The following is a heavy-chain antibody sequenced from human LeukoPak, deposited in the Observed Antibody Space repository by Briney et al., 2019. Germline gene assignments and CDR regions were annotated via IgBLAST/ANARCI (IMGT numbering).Heavy chain of an antibody. D-gene: IGHD5-12*01. CDR1: GFTFSSYS. V-gene: IGHV3-48*01. CDR2: ISSSSSTI. J-gene: IGHJ3*02. CDR3: AREGGYGGYDQGAFDI. Sequence: GGSLRLSCAASGFTFSSYSMNWVRQAPGKRLEWVSYISSSSSTIYYADSVKGRFTISRDNAKNSLYLQMNSLRAEDTAVYYCAREGGYGGYDQGAFDIWGQGTMVTVSS.